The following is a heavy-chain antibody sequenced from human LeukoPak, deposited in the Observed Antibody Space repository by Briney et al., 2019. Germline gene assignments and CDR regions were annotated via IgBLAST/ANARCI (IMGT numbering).Heavy chain of an antibody. CDR2: ISAYNGNT. V-gene: IGHV1-18*01. CDR1: GYTFTSYG. J-gene: IGHJ4*02. CDR3: ARDDVVVVAAAPFDY. D-gene: IGHD2-15*01. Sequence: ASVKVSCKASGYTFTSYGISWVRQAPGQGLEWMGWISAYNGNTNYAQKLQGRVTMTTDTSTSTAYMELRSLRSDDTAVYYCARDDVVVVAAAPFDYWGQGTLVTVSS.